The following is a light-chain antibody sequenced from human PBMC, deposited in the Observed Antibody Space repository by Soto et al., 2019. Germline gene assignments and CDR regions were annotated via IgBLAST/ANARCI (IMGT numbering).Light chain of an antibody. V-gene: IGKV1-39*01. Sequence: DVQMTQSPSSLSASVGDRVTITCRASESISRHLNWYQQKPGKDPKLLIYAASSLQNGVPSRFSGIGSGTHCTLTISNLQPEDFATYYCQQSYSTISITFGQGTRLEIK. CDR2: AAS. CDR3: QQSYSTISIT. CDR1: ESISRH. J-gene: IGKJ5*01.